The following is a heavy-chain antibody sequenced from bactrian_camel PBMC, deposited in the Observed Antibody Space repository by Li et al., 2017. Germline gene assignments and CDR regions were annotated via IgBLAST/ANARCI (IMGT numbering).Heavy chain of an antibody. D-gene: IGHD5*01. J-gene: IGHJ4*01. Sequence: VQLVESGGALVQPGGSLKLTCVASGLPFSTNTMRWVRQAPGKALEWVSSINSDGDYTYYADSVNGRFTVSRNNTKNTLYLQMNSLKSEDTAMYYCVKELRVGANEVSWGQGTQVTVS. V-gene: IGHV3S31*01. CDR1: GLPFSTNT. CDR2: INSDGDYT. CDR3: VKELRVGANEVS.